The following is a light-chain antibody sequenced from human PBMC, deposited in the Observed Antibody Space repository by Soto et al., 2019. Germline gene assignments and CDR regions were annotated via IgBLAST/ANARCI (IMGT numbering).Light chain of an antibody. CDR1: QSVSSSY. CDR2: GAS. CDR3: QQFNEWXQA. J-gene: IGKJ1*01. Sequence: EIVLTQSPATLSLSPVERATLSCRASQSVSSSYLAWYQQKPGQAPRLLIYGASTRATGIPARFSGSGSGTEFTLTVSSLQSEDSAVXXXQQFNEWXQACGQGTKVDI. V-gene: IGKV3-15*01.